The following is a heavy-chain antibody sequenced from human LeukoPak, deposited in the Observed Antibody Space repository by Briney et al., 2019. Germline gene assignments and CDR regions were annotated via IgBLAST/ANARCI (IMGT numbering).Heavy chain of an antibody. CDR3: ARDPGYYDSSGYYYGGWFDP. Sequence: SETLSLTCTVSGGSISSYYWSWIRQPAGKGLEWIGRIYTSGSTNYNPSLKSRVTMSVDTSKNQFSLKLSSVTAADTAVYYCARDPGYYDSSGYYYGGWFDPWGQGTLVTVSS. CDR1: GGSISSYY. J-gene: IGHJ5*02. CDR2: IYTSGST. V-gene: IGHV4-4*07. D-gene: IGHD3-22*01.